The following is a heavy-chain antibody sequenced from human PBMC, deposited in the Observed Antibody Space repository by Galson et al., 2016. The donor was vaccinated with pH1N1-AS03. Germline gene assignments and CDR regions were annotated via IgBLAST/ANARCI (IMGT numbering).Heavy chain of an antibody. D-gene: IGHD3-3*01. CDR3: AGDEGFANGINV. Sequence: SLRLSCAATGFTVSSGYHMSWVRQAPGKGLEWVSVIHPGGDTYNADSVKGRFTISRDNFENMVYLQMNGLRPEDTAVYYCAGDEGFANGINVWGQGTTVTVSS. J-gene: IGHJ6*02. CDR1: GFTVSSGY. CDR2: IHPGGDT. V-gene: IGHV3-66*02.